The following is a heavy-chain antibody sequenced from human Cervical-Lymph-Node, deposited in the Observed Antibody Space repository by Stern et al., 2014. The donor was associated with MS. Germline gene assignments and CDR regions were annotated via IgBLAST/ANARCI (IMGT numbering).Heavy chain of an antibody. CDR3: ARQPDYSDFLDY. Sequence: QVHLVQSGAEVKKPGASMTVSCKTSGYNFIDHAIHWVRQAPGQRLEWMGLINGGSGSTKYSQKFQGRVSFTRYRAASAAYMDLSSLKPDDTAVYYCARQPDYSDFLDYWGQGTLVTVSS. CDR2: INGGSGST. CDR1: GYNFIDHA. V-gene: IGHV1-3*01. J-gene: IGHJ4*02. D-gene: IGHD4-11*01.